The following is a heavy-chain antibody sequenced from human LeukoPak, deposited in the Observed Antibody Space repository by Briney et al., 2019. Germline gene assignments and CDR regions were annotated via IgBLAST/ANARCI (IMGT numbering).Heavy chain of an antibody. CDR1: GGSFTIYS. CDR3: AKFGGMCDSMVVAATRRFDY. V-gene: IGHV4-34*10. J-gene: IGHJ4*02. CDR2: ISPSGNT. Sequence: SETLSLTCAVYGGSFTIYSWTWIRQPPGKSLEWVGEISPSGNTQYNPSLKSRVTISLDASKSQFYLKLNSVTAADTAVYYCAKFGGMCDSMVVAATRRFDYWGQGTLVTVSS. D-gene: IGHD2-15*01.